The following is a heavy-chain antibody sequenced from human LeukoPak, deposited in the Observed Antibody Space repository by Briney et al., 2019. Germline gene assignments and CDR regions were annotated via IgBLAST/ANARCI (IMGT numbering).Heavy chain of an antibody. CDR2: INPNSGGT. V-gene: IGHV1-2*02. J-gene: IGHJ3*02. CDR1: GYTFTDYY. CDR3: ARDAFDI. Sequence: ASVKVSCKASGYTFTDYYIHWVRQAPGQGLEWMGWINPNSGGTNYTQKFQGRVTMTRDTSISTAYLELNRLTSDDTAVYYCARDAFDIWGQGTMVTVSS.